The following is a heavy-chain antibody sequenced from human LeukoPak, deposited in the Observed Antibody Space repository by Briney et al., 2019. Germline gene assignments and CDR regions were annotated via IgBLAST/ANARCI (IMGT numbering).Heavy chain of an antibody. CDR2: IIPIFGTA. CDR1: RGTFSSYA. D-gene: IGHD4-23*01. V-gene: IGHV1-69*13. Sequence: ASVKVSCKASRGTFSSYAISWVRQAPGQGLEWMGGIIPIFGTANYAQKFQGRVTITADESTSTAYMELSSLRSEDTAVYYCASRTEGGYGGKRRNQFDYWGQGTLVTVSS. J-gene: IGHJ4*02. CDR3: ASRTEGGYGGKRRNQFDY.